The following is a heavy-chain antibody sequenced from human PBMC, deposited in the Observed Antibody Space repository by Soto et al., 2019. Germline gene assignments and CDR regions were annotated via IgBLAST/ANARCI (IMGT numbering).Heavy chain of an antibody. J-gene: IGHJ6*02. V-gene: IGHV4-34*01. CDR2: INHSGST. Sequence: TLSLTCAVYGGSFSGYYWSWIRQPPGKGLEWIGEINHSGSTNYNPSLQSRVTISVDTSKNQFSLKLSSVTAADTAVYYCARVAGNYYYGMDVWGQGTTVTVSS. CDR1: GGSFSGYY. CDR3: ARVAGNYYYGMDV. D-gene: IGHD3-10*01.